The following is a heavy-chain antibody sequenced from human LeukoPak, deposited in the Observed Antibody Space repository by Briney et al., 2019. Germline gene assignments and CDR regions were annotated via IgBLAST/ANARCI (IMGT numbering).Heavy chain of an antibody. J-gene: IGHJ4*02. Sequence: SETLSLTCTVSGGSISSSSYYWGWIRQPPGKGLEWIGSIYYSGSTYYNPSLKSRVTISVDTSKNQFSLKLSPVTAADTAVYYCARDPDYSNFDYWGQGTLVTVSS. D-gene: IGHD4-11*01. CDR1: GGSISSSSYY. V-gene: IGHV4-39*07. CDR3: ARDPDYSNFDY. CDR2: IYYSGST.